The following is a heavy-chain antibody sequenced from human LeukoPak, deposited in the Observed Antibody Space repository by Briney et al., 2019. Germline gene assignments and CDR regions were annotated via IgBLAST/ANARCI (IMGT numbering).Heavy chain of an antibody. CDR1: GFTFDDYA. CDR2: ISWNSNNI. J-gene: IGHJ4*02. V-gene: IGHV3-9*03. Sequence: PGGSLRLSCAASGFTFDDYAIHWVRQAPGKGLEWVSGISWNSNNIAYAGSVKGRFTISRDNAKNSLYLQMNSLRAEDLALYYCAKDLGRWAFSFDLWGQGTLVTVTS. D-gene: IGHD1-26*01. CDR3: AKDLGRWAFSFDL.